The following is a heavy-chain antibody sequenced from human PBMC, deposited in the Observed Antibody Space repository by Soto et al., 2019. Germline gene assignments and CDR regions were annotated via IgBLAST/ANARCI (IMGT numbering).Heavy chain of an antibody. Sequence: PGGSLRLSCAASGFTFSSYAMNWVRQAPGKGLEWVSAVTDSGSITYYADSVKGRFTISRDNSKDALYLQMNSLRAEDTAVYYCAKDRVSNGWHPTVFDYRGQGSLVTVSS. D-gene: IGHD6-19*01. CDR3: AKDRVSNGWHPTVFDY. J-gene: IGHJ4*02. CDR2: VTDSGSIT. V-gene: IGHV3-23*01. CDR1: GFTFSSYA.